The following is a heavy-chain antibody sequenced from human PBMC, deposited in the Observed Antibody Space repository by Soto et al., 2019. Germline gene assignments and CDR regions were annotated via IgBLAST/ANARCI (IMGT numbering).Heavy chain of an antibody. CDR3: VRCHTCGTDCYQNGFDP. CDR2: IYWDGST. CDR1: GFSVSDNF. D-gene: IGHD2-21*02. J-gene: IGHJ5*02. V-gene: IGHV3-53*02. Sequence: EVQLVETGGGLIQPGGSLRLSCAVSGFSVSDNFMSWVRQAPGKGLEWVSVIYWDGSTYYADSVKGRFAMSRDNSKNTLFLQMNSLRAEDTAVYYCVRCHTCGTDCYQNGFDPWGRGTLVTVSS.